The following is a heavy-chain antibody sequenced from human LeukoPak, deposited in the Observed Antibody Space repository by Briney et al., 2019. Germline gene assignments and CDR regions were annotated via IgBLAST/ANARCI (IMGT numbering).Heavy chain of an antibody. V-gene: IGHV4-59*01. CDR2: IYYSGST. J-gene: IGHJ5*02. D-gene: IGHD7-27*01. CDR3: ATSGLLGTWFDP. CDR1: GGSISSYY. Sequence: PETLSLTCTVSGGSISSYYWSWIRQPPGEGLEWIGYIYYSGSTNYNPSLKSRVTISVDTSKNQFSLKLSSVTAADTAVYYCATSGLLGTWFDPWGQGTLVTVSS.